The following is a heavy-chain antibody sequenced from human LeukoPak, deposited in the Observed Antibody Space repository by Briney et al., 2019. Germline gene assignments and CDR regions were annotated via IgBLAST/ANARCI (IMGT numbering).Heavy chain of an antibody. CDR2: IIPIFGTA. V-gene: IGHV1-69*13. J-gene: IGHJ4*02. CDR3: ARDSIQNYFDY. Sequence: SVKVSCKASGYTFTSYAMNWVRQAPGQGLEWMGGIIPIFGTANYAQKFQGRVTITADESTSTAYMELSSLRSEDTAVYYCARDSIQNYFDYWGQGTLVTVSS. CDR1: GYTFTSYA. D-gene: IGHD2-21*01.